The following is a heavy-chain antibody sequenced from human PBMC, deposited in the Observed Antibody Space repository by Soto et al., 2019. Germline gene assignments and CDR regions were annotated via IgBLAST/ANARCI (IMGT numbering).Heavy chain of an antibody. CDR2: ISWNSGSI. D-gene: IGHD6-19*01. Sequence: GGSLRLSCAASGFTFDDYAMHWVRQAPGKGLEWVSGISWNSGSIGYADSVKGRFTISRDNAKNSLYLQMNSLRAEDTALYYCAKGSGYSSGSPEGYPWGQGTLVTVSS. CDR3: AKGSGYSSGSPEGYP. V-gene: IGHV3-9*01. J-gene: IGHJ5*02. CDR1: GFTFDDYA.